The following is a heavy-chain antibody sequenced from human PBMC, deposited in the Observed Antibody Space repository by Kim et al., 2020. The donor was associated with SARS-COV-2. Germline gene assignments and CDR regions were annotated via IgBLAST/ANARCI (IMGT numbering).Heavy chain of an antibody. CDR2: IYYSGST. CDR1: GGSISSYY. J-gene: IGHJ6*02. D-gene: IGHD5-18*01. Sequence: SETLSLTCTVSGGSISSYYWSWIRQPPGKGLEWIGYIYYSGSTNYNPSLKSRVTISVDTSKNQFSLKLSSVTAADTAVYYCARSPPWIQLGYGMDVWGQGTTVTVSS. CDR3: ARSPPWIQLGYGMDV. V-gene: IGHV4-59*01.